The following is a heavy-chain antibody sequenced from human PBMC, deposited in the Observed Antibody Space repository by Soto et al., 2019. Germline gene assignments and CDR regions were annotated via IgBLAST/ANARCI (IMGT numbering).Heavy chain of an antibody. CDR2: IYYSGST. D-gene: IGHD1-26*01. CDR3: AGGGETFSGSYNDAFDI. J-gene: IGHJ3*02. V-gene: IGHV4-59*01. CDR1: GGSISSYY. Sequence: QVQLQESGPGLVKPSETLSLTCTVSGGSISSYYWSWIRQPPGKGLEWIGYIYYSGSTNYNPSLKRRVSRSRDTYKIQCALKLSSVTAADTAVYYCAGGGETFSGSYNDAFDIWGQGTVVTVSS.